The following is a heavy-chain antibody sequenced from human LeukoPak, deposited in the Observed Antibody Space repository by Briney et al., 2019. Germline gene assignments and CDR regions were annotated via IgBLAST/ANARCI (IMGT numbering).Heavy chain of an antibody. Sequence: ASVKVSCKASGGTFSSYAISWVRQAPGQGLELMGWISAYNGNTNYAQKLQGRVTMTTDTSTSTAYMELRSLRSDDTAVYYCARMDSSSLDYWGQGTLVTVSS. V-gene: IGHV1-18*01. CDR3: ARMDSSSLDY. D-gene: IGHD3-22*01. CDR1: GGTFSSYA. J-gene: IGHJ4*02. CDR2: ISAYNGNT.